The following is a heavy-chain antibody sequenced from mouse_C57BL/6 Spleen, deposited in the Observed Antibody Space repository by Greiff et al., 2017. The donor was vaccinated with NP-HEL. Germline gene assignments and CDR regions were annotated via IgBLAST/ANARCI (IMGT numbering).Heavy chain of an antibody. CDR2: IDPSDSYT. J-gene: IGHJ3*01. V-gene: IGHV1-59*01. CDR3: APNWDWFAY. Sequence: QVQLQPGAELVRPGTSVKLSCKASGYTFTSYWMHWVKQRPGQGLEWIGVIDPSDSYTNYNQKFKGKATLTVDTSSSTAYMQLSSLTSEDSAVYYCAPNWDWFAYWGQGTLVTVSA. D-gene: IGHD4-1*01. CDR1: GYTFTSYW.